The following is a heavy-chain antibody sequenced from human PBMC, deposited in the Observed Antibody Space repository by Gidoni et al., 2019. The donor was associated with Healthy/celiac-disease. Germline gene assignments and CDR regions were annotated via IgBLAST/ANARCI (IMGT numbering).Heavy chain of an antibody. CDR2: IYWDDDK. CDR1: GFSLSTSGVG. J-gene: IGHJ5*02. Sequence: QITLKESGPTLVKPTQTLTLTCTFSGFSLSTSGVGVGWIRQPPGKALEWLALIYWDDDKRYSPSLKSRLTITKDTSKNQVVLTMTNMDPVDTATYYCAHRQLERRSGYDFWSGANWFDPWGQGTLVTVSS. V-gene: IGHV2-5*02. D-gene: IGHD3-3*01. CDR3: AHRQLERRSGYDFWSGANWFDP.